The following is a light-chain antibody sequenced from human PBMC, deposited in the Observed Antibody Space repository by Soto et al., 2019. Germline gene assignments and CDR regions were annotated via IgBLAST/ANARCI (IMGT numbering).Light chain of an antibody. J-gene: IGKJ1*01. CDR1: QSINSH. Sequence: ETVMTQSPATLSVSPGERATLSCRASQSINSHLAWYQQKPGQAPRLLIYGASTRATGIPARFSGSGSGTEFTLTISSLQSEDFAVYYCQHYNNWPLTLGQGTKVDI. V-gene: IGKV3-15*01. CDR2: GAS. CDR3: QHYNNWPLT.